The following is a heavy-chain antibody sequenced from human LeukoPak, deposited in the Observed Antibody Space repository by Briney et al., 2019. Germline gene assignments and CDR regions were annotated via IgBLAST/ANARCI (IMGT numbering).Heavy chain of an antibody. V-gene: IGHV3-21*01. D-gene: IGHD4-17*01. CDR2: ITSSSSYI. Sequence: PGGSLRLSCAASGFTFSTYSMNWVRQAPGKGLEWVSSITSSSSYIYYADSLKGRFTISRDNAKNSLYLLMNSLRAEDTAVYYCARDPSYGDYYFDYWGQGTLVTVSS. CDR3: ARDPSYGDYYFDY. J-gene: IGHJ4*02. CDR1: GFTFSTYS.